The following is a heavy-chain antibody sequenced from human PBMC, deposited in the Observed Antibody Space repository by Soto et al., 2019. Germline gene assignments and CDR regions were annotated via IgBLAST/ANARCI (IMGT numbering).Heavy chain of an antibody. V-gene: IGHV1-18*04. D-gene: IGHD2-15*01. CDR1: GYTFISHG. J-gene: IGHJ6*02. Sequence: QVQLVQSGVEVKKPGASVKVSCKASGYTFISHGISWVRQAPGQGLEWMGWISGKNGNTNYAQKLQGRVLLTTDTSTSTAYMELRSLRSDDTAVYYCARVSSSIVVVPDYGMDVWGQGTTVTVSS. CDR3: ARVSSSIVVVPDYGMDV. CDR2: ISGKNGNT.